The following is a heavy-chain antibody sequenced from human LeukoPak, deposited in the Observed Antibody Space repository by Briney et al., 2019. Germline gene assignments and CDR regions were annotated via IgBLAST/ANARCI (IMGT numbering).Heavy chain of an antibody. D-gene: IGHD6-6*01. CDR3: ARLQGLYSSSYDY. V-gene: IGHV4-38-2*01. J-gene: IGHJ4*02. CDR1: GYSISSGYY. Sequence: SETLSLTCAVSGYSISSGYYWGWIRRPPGKGLEWIGSIYHSGSTHYNPSLKSRVTISVDTSKNQFSLKLSSMTAADTAVYYCARLQGLYSSSYDYWGQGTLVTVSS. CDR2: IYHSGST.